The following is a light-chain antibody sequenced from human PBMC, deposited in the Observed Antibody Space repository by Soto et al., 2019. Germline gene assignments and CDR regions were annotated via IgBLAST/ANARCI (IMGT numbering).Light chain of an antibody. CDR1: SGHSSYA. CDR2: LNSDGSH. J-gene: IGLJ1*01. CDR3: QTWGTGIQV. Sequence: QSVLTQSPSASASLGASVKLTCTLSSGHSSYAIAWHQQQPEKGPRYLMKLNSDGSHSKGDGIPDRFSGSSSAAERYLTISSLQSEDEVDYYCQTWGTGIQVFGTGTQLTVL. V-gene: IGLV4-69*01.